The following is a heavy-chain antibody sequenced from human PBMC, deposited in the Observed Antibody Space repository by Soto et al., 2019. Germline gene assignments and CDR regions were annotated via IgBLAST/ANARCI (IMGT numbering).Heavy chain of an antibody. CDR3: ARQIYDSDTGPNFQYYFDS. V-gene: IGHV5-10-1*01. J-gene: IGHJ4*02. Sequence: GESLKISCKGSGYSFAGYWITWVRQKPGKGLEWMGRIDPSDSQAYYSPSFRGHVTISVTKSITTVFLQWSGLRASDTAMYYCARQIYDSDTGPNFQYYFDSWGQGTPVTVSS. CDR2: IDPSDSQA. CDR1: GYSFAGYW. D-gene: IGHD3-22*01.